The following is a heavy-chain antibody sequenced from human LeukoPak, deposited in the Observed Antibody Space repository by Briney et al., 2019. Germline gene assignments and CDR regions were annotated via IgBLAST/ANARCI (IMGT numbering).Heavy chain of an antibody. V-gene: IGHV3-33*08. CDR3: ARDWGHYYDSSGATNDAFDI. CDR2: IWYDGSNK. J-gene: IGHJ3*02. Sequence: GGSLRLSCVASGFSFSDYGMHWVRQAPGKGLEWVAVIWYDGSNKYYADSVKGRFTISRDNSKNTLYLQMNSLRAEDTAVYYCARDWGHYYDSSGATNDAFDIWGQGTMVTVSS. D-gene: IGHD3-22*01. CDR1: GFSFSDYG.